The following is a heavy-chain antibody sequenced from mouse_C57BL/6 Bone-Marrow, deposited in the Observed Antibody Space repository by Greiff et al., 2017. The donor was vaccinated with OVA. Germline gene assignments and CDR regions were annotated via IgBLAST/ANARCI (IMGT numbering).Heavy chain of an antibody. CDR2: INPYNGGT. J-gene: IGHJ3*01. CDR3: ARWGSSGYVPFAY. D-gene: IGHD3-2*02. V-gene: IGHV1-19*01. Sequence: EVKLQESGPVLVKPGASVKMSCKASGYTFTDYYMNWVKQSHGKSLEWIGVINPYNGGTSYNQKFKGKATLTVDKSSSTAYMELNSLTSEDSAVYYCARWGSSGYVPFAYWGQGTLVTVSA. CDR1: GYTFTDYY.